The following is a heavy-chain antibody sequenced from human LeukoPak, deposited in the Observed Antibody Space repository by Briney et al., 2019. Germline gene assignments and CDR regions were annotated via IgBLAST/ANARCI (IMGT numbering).Heavy chain of an antibody. J-gene: IGHJ4*02. CDR3: ARDGGYSYGTGGTFDY. D-gene: IGHD5-18*01. CDR1: GFTFSSDG. V-gene: IGHV3-33*01. CDR2: IWYDGSNK. Sequence: PGRSLRLSCAASGFTFSSDGMHWVRQAPGKGLEWVAVIWYDGSNKYDADSAKGRFTISRDNSKNTLYLQMNSLRAEDTAVYYCARDGGYSYGTGGTFDYWGQGTLVTVSS.